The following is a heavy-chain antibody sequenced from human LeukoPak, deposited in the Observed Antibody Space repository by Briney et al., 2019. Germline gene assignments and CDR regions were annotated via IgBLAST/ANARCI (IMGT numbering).Heavy chain of an antibody. D-gene: IGHD3-10*01. CDR2: IYYSGST. J-gene: IGHJ3*02. CDR1: GGSISSYY. Sequence: KASETLSLTCTVSGGSISSYYWSWLRQPPGKGLEWIGYIYYSGSTNYNPSLKSRVTISVDTSKNQFSLKLSSVTAADTAVYYCAREALLWFGESRSVAFDIWGQGTMVTVSS. V-gene: IGHV4-59*01. CDR3: AREALLWFGESRSVAFDI.